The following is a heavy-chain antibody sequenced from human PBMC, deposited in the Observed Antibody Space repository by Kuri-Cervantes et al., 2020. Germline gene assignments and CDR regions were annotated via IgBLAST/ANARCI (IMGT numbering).Heavy chain of an antibody. CDR1: GGTFSNYT. J-gene: IGHJ3*02. D-gene: IGHD6-6*01. CDR3: ARGLAARPLDAFDI. V-gene: IGHV1-69*08. CDR2: INPSGGST. Sequence: SVKVSCKASGGTFSNYTISWVRQAPGQGLEWMGIINPSGGSTSYAQKFQGRVTITADESTSTAYMELSSLRSEDTAVYYCARGLAARPLDAFDIWGQGTMVTVSS.